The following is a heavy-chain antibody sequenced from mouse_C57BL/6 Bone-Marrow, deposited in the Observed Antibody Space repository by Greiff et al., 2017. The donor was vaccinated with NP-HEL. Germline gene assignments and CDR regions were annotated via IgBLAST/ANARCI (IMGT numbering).Heavy chain of an antibody. CDR1: GFTFSSYA. J-gene: IGHJ1*03. Sequence: EVQRVESGGGLVKPGGSLKLSCAASGFTFSSYAMSWVRQTPEKRLEWVATISDGGSYTYYPDNVQGRFTISRDNAKNNLYLQMSHLKSEDTAMYYCARDGIYDYPYFDVWGTGTTVTVSS. D-gene: IGHD2-4*01. CDR3: ARDGIYDYPYFDV. CDR2: ISDGGSYT. V-gene: IGHV5-4*01.